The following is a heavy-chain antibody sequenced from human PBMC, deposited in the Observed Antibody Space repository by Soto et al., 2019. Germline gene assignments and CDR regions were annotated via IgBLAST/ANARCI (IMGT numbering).Heavy chain of an antibody. CDR3: ARGRTVSRPGCYYYYGMDV. CDR1: GYTFTSSD. D-gene: IGHD4-17*01. V-gene: IGHV1-8*01. J-gene: IGHJ6*02. CDR2: MNPNSGNT. Sequence: QVQLVQYGADVKHPGASVKVSCKASGYTFTSSDINWVRQATGQGLEWMGWMNPNSGNTGYAQKFQGRVTMTRNTSISTAYMELSSLRAEDEDVYYGARGRTVSRPGCYYYYGMDVLGQGTTVTASS.